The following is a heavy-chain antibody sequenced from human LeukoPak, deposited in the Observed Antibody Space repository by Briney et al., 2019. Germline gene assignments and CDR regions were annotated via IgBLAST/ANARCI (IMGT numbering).Heavy chain of an antibody. CDR3: ARDSGSGNNDY. D-gene: IGHD1-26*01. CDR1: GGTFSSYA. V-gene: IGHV1-69*05. Sequence: GASVKVSCKASGGTFSSYAISWVRQAPGQGLEWMGGIIPIFGTANNAQKFQGRVTFISNTSAITAFMELSSLRSEDAAVYYCARDSGSGNNDYWGQGTLVTVSS. CDR2: IIPIFGTA. J-gene: IGHJ4*02.